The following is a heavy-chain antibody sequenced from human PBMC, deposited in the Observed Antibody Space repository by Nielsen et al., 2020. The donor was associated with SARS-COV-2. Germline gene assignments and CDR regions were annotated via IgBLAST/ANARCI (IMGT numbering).Heavy chain of an antibody. CDR2: INPKSGGK. CDR3: ARVVVAGYGMDV. V-gene: IGHV1-2*04. J-gene: IGHJ6*02. CDR1: GYTFTGYY. Sequence: ASVKVSCNASGYTFTGYYMHWVRQAPGQGLEWMGWINPKSGGKNYAQKFQGWVTMTRDTSISTAYMELSRLRSDDTAVYYCARVVVAGYGMDVWGQGTTVTVSS. D-gene: IGHD2-15*01.